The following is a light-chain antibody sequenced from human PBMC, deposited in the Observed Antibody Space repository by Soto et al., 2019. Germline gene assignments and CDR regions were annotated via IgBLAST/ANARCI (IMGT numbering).Light chain of an antibody. CDR3: CSYAGSVTSVV. CDR1: SSDVGTYNL. V-gene: IGLV2-23*02. CDR2: EVS. Sequence: QSVLTQPASVSGSPGQSIAISCTGTSSDVGTYNLVSWYQQHPGKAPKFIIYEVSQRPSGVSSRFSGSKSGNTASLTISGLQAEDEADYYCCSYAGSVTSVVFGGGTQLTVL. J-gene: IGLJ2*01.